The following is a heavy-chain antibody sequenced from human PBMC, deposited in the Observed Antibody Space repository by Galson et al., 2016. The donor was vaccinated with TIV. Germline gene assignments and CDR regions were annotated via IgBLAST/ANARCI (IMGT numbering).Heavy chain of an antibody. D-gene: IGHD3-22*01. CDR2: ISGGGGST. Sequence: SLRLSCADSGFTFSIFAMTWVRQAPGMGLEWVSAISGGGGSTYYADSVKGRFTISRDNSKNTLFLQMNSLRAEDTAVYYCTKVPSSGFSYYYGLDVWGQETTVTVSS. CDR3: TKVPSSGFSYYYGLDV. J-gene: IGHJ6*02. V-gene: IGHV3-23*01. CDR1: GFTFSIFA.